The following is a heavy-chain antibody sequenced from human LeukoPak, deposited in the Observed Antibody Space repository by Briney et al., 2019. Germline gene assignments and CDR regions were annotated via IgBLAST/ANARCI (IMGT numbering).Heavy chain of an antibody. Sequence: PVGSLRLSSPASRFPFRGYWMHWVGQGPGKRLKCILSIDSSSGNTYYADSVKSRYIISRDKAKNSLFLQMNSLRAEDTAVYYCAPDGGLDCWGQGTLVSVSS. D-gene: IGHD3-10*01. CDR2: IDSSSGNT. J-gene: IGHJ4*02. CDR1: RFPFRGYW. CDR3: APDGGLDC. V-gene: IGHV3-21*01.